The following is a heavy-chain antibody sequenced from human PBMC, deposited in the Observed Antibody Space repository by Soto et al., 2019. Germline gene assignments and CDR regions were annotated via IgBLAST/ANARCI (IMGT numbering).Heavy chain of an antibody. J-gene: IGHJ3*02. D-gene: IGHD2-2*01. CDR1: GFTFGDYI. CDR2: ISHSGTYI. V-gene: IGHV3-21*01. CDR3: ASPRDYCVSTTNCFIAFDI. Sequence: PGGSLRLSCAASGFTFGDYIMNWVRQAPGGGLEWVASISHSGTYIFYADSVKGRFTISRDNAKDSLYLQMNSLRVEDTAIYYCASPRDYCVSTTNCFIAFDIWGQGTRVTVSS.